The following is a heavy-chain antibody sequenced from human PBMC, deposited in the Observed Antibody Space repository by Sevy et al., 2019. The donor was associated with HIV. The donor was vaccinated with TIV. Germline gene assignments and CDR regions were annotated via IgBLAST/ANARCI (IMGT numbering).Heavy chain of an antibody. J-gene: IGHJ4*02. Sequence: GGSLRLSCAASGFSFSSYAMSWVRQAPGKGLEWVSAISGSGGSTYYADSVKGRFTLARDNSKNTLYLQLNNLRAEDTAVYYCAKAPYDSSGYFCPFDYWGQGTPVTVSS. CDR1: GFSFSSYA. CDR2: ISGSGGST. CDR3: AKAPYDSSGYFCPFDY. D-gene: IGHD3-22*01. V-gene: IGHV3-23*01.